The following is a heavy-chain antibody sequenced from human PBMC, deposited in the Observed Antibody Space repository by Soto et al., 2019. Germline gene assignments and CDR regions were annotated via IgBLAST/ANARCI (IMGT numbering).Heavy chain of an antibody. CDR2: ISSSSSTM. CDR3: ARRPLGATVVTTRYFDF. J-gene: IGHJ4*02. CDR1: GFSFSNYN. Sequence: EAQLVESGGGLVQPGGSLRLSCAASGFSFSNYNMNWVRQAPWKGLEWISYISSSSSTMYYADSVKGRFTISRDNVENSLYLQMNSLRVEDTAVYYCARRPLGATVVTTRYFDFWGQGTLVTVSS. V-gene: IGHV3-48*01. D-gene: IGHD2-21*02.